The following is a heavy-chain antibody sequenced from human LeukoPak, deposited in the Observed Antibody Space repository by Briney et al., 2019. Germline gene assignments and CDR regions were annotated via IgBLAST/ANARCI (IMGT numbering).Heavy chain of an antibody. V-gene: IGHV4-59*08. Sequence: PSETLSLTCTVSGGSISSYFWSWIRQPPGKGLEWIGYVYDIGSTNYNPSLKSRVTISVDTSKNQFSLKLSSVTAADTAVYYCATVYCSRTSCLDYWGQGTLVTVSS. D-gene: IGHD2-2*01. J-gene: IGHJ4*02. CDR3: ATVYCSRTSCLDY. CDR2: VYDIGST. CDR1: GGSISSYF.